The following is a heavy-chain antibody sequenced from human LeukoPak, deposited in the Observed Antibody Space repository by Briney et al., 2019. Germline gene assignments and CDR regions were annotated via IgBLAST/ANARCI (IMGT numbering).Heavy chain of an antibody. J-gene: IGHJ3*02. Sequence: GSSVKVSCKASGGTFSSYAISWVRQAPGQGLEWMGGIIPIFGTANYAQKFQGRVTMTTDTSTSTVYMELRSLRSDDTAVYYCARENRYCRGGSCYSAASDDAFDIWGQGTMVTVSS. CDR2: IIPIFGTA. V-gene: IGHV1-69*05. D-gene: IGHD2-15*01. CDR3: ARENRYCRGGSCYSAASDDAFDI. CDR1: GGTFSSYA.